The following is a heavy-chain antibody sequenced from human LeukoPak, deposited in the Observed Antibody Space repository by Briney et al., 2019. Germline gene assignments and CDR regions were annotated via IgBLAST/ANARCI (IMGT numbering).Heavy chain of an antibody. CDR2: VSGSGSDK. Sequence: GGSLRLSCAASGFTFSTYIMTWVRQAPGKGLEWVSAVSGSGSDKYYAAPVKGRFTISRDDSKNTLYLQMNSLKTEDTAVYYCTAYRIVGAARSEYWGQGTLVTVSS. J-gene: IGHJ4*02. CDR3: TAYRIVGAARSEY. CDR1: GFTFSTYI. D-gene: IGHD1-26*01. V-gene: IGHV3-23*01.